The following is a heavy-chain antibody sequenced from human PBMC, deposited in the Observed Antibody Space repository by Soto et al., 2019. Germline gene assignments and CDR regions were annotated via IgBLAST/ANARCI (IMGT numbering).Heavy chain of an antibody. CDR1: GYSFTSYW. Sequence: HGESLKISCKGSGYSFTSYWIGWVRQMPGKGLEWMGRIDPSDSYTNYSPSFQGHVTTSADKSISTAYLQWSSLKASDTAMYYCASSPRGYCSSTSCRELGNYYGMDVWGQGTTVTVSS. J-gene: IGHJ6*02. CDR3: ASSPRGYCSSTSCRELGNYYGMDV. CDR2: IDPSDSYT. D-gene: IGHD2-2*01. V-gene: IGHV5-10-1*01.